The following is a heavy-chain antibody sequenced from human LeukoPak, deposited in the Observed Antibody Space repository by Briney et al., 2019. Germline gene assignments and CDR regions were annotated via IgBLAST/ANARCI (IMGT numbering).Heavy chain of an antibody. D-gene: IGHD3-16*01. Sequence: RSGGSLRLSCAASGFTFSSYGMHWVRQAPGKGLEWVAVISYDGSNKYYADSVKGRFTISRDNSKNTLYLQMNSLRDEDTAVYYCAKFEFGFWGQGTLVTVSS. V-gene: IGHV3-30*18. CDR2: ISYDGSNK. J-gene: IGHJ4*02. CDR1: GFTFSSYG. CDR3: AKFEFGF.